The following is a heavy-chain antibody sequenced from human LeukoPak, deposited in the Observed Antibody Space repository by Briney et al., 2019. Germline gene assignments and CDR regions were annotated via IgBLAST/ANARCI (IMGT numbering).Heavy chain of an antibody. Sequence: ASVKVSCKASGYTFGSYGISWVRQAPGQGLEWMGIINPSGGNTSFAQKFQGRVTMTRDMSTSTVYMELSSLRSDDTAVYYCARDPGYDSSGYYYGYFDYWGQGTLVTVSS. J-gene: IGHJ4*02. CDR2: INPSGGNT. CDR3: ARDPGYDSSGYYYGYFDY. CDR1: GYTFGSYG. V-gene: IGHV1-46*01. D-gene: IGHD3-22*01.